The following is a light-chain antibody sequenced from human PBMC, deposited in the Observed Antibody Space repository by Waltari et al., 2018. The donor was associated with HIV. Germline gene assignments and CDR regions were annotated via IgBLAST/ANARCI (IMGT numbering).Light chain of an antibody. J-gene: IGKJ3*01. CDR1: QAISTY. Sequence: DIQMTPFPSALSASLGDSVVITCRASQAISTYLNWDQQKPGKAPVLLVYSAYKLQSEAPSRFRGAGSGRDFSLSITGLQTEDFARYFCQQSYDSPFNFGPGT. CDR2: SAY. CDR3: QQSYDSPFN. V-gene: IGKV1-39*01.